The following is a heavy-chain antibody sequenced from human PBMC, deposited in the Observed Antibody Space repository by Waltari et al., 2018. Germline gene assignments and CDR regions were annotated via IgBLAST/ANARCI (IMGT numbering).Heavy chain of an antibody. CDR1: GFTFTSSA. Sequence: QMQLVQSGPEVKKPGTSVKVSCKASGFTFTSSAMQWVRQARGQRLEWRGWIVVGSGNTNYAQKFQERVTITRDMSTSTAYMELSSLRSEDTAVYYCEADTTYYYGSGSYSLNTWGQGTLVTVSS. J-gene: IGHJ5*02. CDR3: EADTTYYYGSGSYSLNT. D-gene: IGHD3-10*01. CDR2: IVVGSGNT. V-gene: IGHV1-58*02.